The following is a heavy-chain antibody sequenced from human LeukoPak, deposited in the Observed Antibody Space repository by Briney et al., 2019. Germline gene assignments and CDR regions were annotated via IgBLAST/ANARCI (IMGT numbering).Heavy chain of an antibody. Sequence: GGSLRLSCAASGFTFSSYSMNWVRPAPGKGLEWVSSISSSSSYIYYADSVKGRFTISRDNAKSSLYLQMNSLRAEDTAVYYCASIAAAASRGWGQGTLVTVSS. CDR3: ASIAAAASRG. CDR1: GFTFSSYS. CDR2: ISSSSSYI. J-gene: IGHJ4*02. V-gene: IGHV3-21*01. D-gene: IGHD6-13*01.